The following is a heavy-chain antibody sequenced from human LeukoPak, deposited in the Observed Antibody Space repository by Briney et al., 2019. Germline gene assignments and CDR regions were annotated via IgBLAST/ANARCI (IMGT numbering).Heavy chain of an antibody. CDR3: AKSPYSSSWPLYYYYYMDV. V-gene: IGHV3-33*06. CDR1: GFTFSSYG. CDR2: IWYDGSNK. D-gene: IGHD6-13*01. J-gene: IGHJ6*03. Sequence: GGSLRLSCAASGFTFSSYGVHWVRQAPGKGLEWVAVIWYDGSNKYYADSVKGRFTISRDNSKNTLYLQMNSLRAEDTAVYYCAKSPYSSSWPLYYYYYMDVWGKGTTVTVSS.